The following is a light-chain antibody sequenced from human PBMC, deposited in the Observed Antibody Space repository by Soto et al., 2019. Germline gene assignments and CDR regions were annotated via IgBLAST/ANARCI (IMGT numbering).Light chain of an antibody. CDR1: QGISNY. CDR2: PTS. Sequence: DIQLTQSPSFLSASVGDRVTITCRASQGISNYLAWYQHEPGKAPKLLMYPTSTLQSGVPSRFSGSGSGTEFTLTITSLQPEDFATYYCHQLKSYPLTFGQGTRLEIK. CDR3: HQLKSYPLT. J-gene: IGKJ5*01. V-gene: IGKV1-9*01.